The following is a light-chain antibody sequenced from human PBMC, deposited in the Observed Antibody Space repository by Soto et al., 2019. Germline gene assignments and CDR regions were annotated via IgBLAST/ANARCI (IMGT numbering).Light chain of an antibody. CDR2: TNN. J-gene: IGLJ2*01. CDR3: AAWDDSLSGHVV. V-gene: IGLV1-44*01. Sequence: QAVVTQPPSASGTPGQRVTISCSGSSSNIGSNSVSWYQQLPGAAPKLLIYTNNQRPSGVPDRFSGSKSGTSASLAITGLQSDDEADYYCAAWDDSLSGHVVFGGGTKVTVL. CDR1: SSNIGSNS.